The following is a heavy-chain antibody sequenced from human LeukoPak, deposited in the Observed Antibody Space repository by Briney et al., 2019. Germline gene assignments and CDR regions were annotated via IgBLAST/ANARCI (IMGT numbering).Heavy chain of an antibody. J-gene: IGHJ4*02. Sequence: GGSLRLSCAASGFIFSSYSMNWVRQAPGKGLEWVSYISSSSSTIYYADSVKGRFTISRDNAKNSLYLQMNSLRAEDTAVYYCARDHPELFPDYWGQGTLVTVSS. CDR1: GFIFSSYS. V-gene: IGHV3-48*01. CDR3: ARDHPELFPDY. CDR2: ISSSSSTI. D-gene: IGHD3-10*01.